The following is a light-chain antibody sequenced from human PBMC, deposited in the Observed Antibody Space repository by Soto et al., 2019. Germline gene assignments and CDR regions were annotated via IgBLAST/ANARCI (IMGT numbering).Light chain of an antibody. J-gene: IGLJ2*01. CDR2: EGS. Sequence: QSALTQPASVSRSPGQSITISCTGTSSDVGSYNLVSWYQQHPGKAPKLMIYEGSKRPSGASNRFSGSKSGNTASLTISGLQAEDEADYYCCSYAGSYTLVFGGGTKLTVL. CDR3: CSYAGSYTLV. V-gene: IGLV2-23*01. CDR1: SSDVGSYNL.